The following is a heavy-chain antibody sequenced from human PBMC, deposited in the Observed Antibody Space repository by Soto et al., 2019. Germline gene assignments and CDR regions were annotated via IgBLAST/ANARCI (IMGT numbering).Heavy chain of an antibody. J-gene: IGHJ6*02. CDR1: GFTFSSYE. CDR2: IGTSGKTI. D-gene: IGHD4-4*01. CDR3: ARDPAIYSGKFDYGVDV. Sequence: GGSLRLSCAVSGFTFSSYEMNWVRQAPGKGLEWVSYIGTSGKTIYYADSVRGRFTISRGNAKNSLYLQMNSLRAEDTAVYFCARDPAIYSGKFDYGVDVWGRGTTVTVSS. V-gene: IGHV3-48*03.